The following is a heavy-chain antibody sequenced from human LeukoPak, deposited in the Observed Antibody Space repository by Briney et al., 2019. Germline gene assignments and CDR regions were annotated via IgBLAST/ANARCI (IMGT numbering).Heavy chain of an antibody. V-gene: IGHV4-59*01. D-gene: IGHD6-13*01. CDR2: IYYSGST. Sequence: PSETLSLTCTVSGGSISSYYWSWIRQPPGKGLEWIGYIYYSGSTNYNPSLKSRVIISVDTSKNQFSLKLSSVTAADTAVYYCARVYLGYSRDWGQGTLVTVSS. CDR3: ARVYLGYSRD. J-gene: IGHJ4*02. CDR1: GGSISSYY.